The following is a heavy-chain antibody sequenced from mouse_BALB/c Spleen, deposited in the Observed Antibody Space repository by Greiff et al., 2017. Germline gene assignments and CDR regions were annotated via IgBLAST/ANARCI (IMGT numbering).Heavy chain of an antibody. D-gene: IGHD2-4*01. Sequence: VQLQQSGPELVKPGASVKISCKASGYAFSSSWMNWVKQRPGQGLEWIGRIYPGDGDTNYNGKFKGKATLTADKSSSTAYMQLSSLTSVDSAVYFCARWGYDYDGAWFAYWGQGTLVTVSA. CDR1: GYAFSSSW. V-gene: IGHV1-82*01. J-gene: IGHJ3*01. CDR2: IYPGDGDT. CDR3: ARWGYDYDGAWFAY.